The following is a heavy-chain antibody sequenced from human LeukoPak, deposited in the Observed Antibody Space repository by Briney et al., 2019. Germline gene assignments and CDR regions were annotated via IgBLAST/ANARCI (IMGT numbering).Heavy chain of an antibody. D-gene: IGHD3-10*01. CDR1: GGSISSGDYY. CDR2: IYYSGST. V-gene: IGHV4-30-4*08. CDR3: ARVWFRDAFDI. J-gene: IGHJ3*02. Sequence: PSQTLSLTCTVSGGSISSGDYYWSWIRQPPGKGLEWIGYIYYSGSTYYNPSLKSRVTLSVDTPKNRFSLKLSSVTAADTAVYYCARVWFRDAFDIWGQGTMVTVSS.